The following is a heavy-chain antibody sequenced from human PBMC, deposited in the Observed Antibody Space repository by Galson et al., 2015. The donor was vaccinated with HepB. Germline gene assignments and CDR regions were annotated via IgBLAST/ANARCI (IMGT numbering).Heavy chain of an antibody. CDR1: GFTFSNYA. Sequence: SLRLSCAASGFTFSNYAMYWVRQAPGKGMEWVSVISSSGAVIYYADSVRGRFTSSRDNSKNTLYLQMNSLRAEDTALYYCAKAAGYYSYYGLDVWGQGTTVTVSS. D-gene: IGHD6-13*01. J-gene: IGHJ6*02. CDR2: ISSSGAVI. V-gene: IGHV3-23*01. CDR3: AKAAGYYSYYGLDV.